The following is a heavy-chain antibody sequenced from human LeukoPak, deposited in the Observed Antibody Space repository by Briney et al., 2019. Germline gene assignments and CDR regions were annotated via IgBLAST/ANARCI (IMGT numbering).Heavy chain of an antibody. CDR2: ISADNGNT. D-gene: IGHD1-26*01. Sequence: ASVKVSCKASGYTFTSSGVSWVRQAPGRGLEWMGWISADNGNTHFAQRFQDRGAMTTDTSSDTAYMELRSLRADDTAVYYCAREAMWSYPDYWGQGTLVTVSS. CDR1: GYTFTSSG. J-gene: IGHJ4*02. V-gene: IGHV1-18*04. CDR3: AREAMWSYPDY.